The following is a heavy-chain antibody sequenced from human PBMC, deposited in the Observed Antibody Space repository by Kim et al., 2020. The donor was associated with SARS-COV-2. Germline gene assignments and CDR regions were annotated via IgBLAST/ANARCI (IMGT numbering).Heavy chain of an antibody. V-gene: IGHV1-3*01. CDR1: GYTFTSYA. D-gene: IGHD6-13*01. J-gene: IGHJ5*02. CDR2: INAGNGNT. Sequence: ASVKVSCKASGYTFTSYAMHWVRQAPGQRLEWMGWINAGNGNTKYSQKFQGRVTITRDTSASTAYMELSSLRSEDTAVYYCARGRAVAAAASWFDPWGQEPWSPSPQ. CDR3: ARGRAVAAAASWFDP.